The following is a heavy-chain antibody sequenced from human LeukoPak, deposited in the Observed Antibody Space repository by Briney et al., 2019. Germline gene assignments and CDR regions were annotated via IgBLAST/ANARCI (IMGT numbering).Heavy chain of an antibody. Sequence: GGSLRLSCAASGFTFSSYWMHWVRQAPGKGLVWVSRINSDGSSTSYADSVKGRFTISRDNAKNTLYLQTNSLRAEDTAVYYCARWRIAARSLDYWGQGTLVTVSS. D-gene: IGHD6-6*01. CDR1: GFTFSSYW. CDR2: INSDGSST. V-gene: IGHV3-74*01. J-gene: IGHJ4*02. CDR3: ARWRIAARSLDY.